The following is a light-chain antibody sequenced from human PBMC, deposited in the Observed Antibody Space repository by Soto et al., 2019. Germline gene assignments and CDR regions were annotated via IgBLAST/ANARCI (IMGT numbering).Light chain of an antibody. J-gene: IGLJ1*01. CDR2: SNN. CDR1: SPNNGSNT. Sequence: SVLPQAPSGSGTPGQRVTISCSGSSPNNGSNTVNWYQQLPGTAPKLLIYSNNQRPSGVPERFSGSKSGTSASLAISGLQSEDEADYYCAAWDDSLNGYVFGTGTKVTVL. CDR3: AAWDDSLNGYV. V-gene: IGLV1-44*01.